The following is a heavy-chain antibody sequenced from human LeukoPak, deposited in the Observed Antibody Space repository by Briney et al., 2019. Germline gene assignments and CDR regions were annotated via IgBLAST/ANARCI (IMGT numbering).Heavy chain of an antibody. CDR1: GFMFSSNW. Sequence: GGSLRLSCAATGFMFSSNWMSWVRLAPGKGLEWVANIKEDGTETYYVDSVKGRFTISRDNAKNSLYLQMNSLRVEDTAVYYCAKEGRSLQTYWGQGTLVTVSS. CDR3: AKEGRSLQTY. J-gene: IGHJ4*02. V-gene: IGHV3-7*03. D-gene: IGHD5-24*01. CDR2: IKEDGTET.